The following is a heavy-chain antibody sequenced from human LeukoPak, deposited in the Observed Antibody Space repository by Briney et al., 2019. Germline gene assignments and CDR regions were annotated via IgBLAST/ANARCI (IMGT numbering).Heavy chain of an antibody. D-gene: IGHD6-25*01. V-gene: IGHV4-39*07. CDR2: VHYDGRT. CDR1: GGPISGSRT. CDR3: ARVVTAAGLDL. Sequence: KPSETLSLTCTVSGGPISGSRTWGWVRQPPGKGVEWIGNVHYDGRTASNPSLKSRVTMSLDTSTNQFSLKMNSVTATDTALYYCARVVTAAGLDLWGQGILVTISS. J-gene: IGHJ5*02.